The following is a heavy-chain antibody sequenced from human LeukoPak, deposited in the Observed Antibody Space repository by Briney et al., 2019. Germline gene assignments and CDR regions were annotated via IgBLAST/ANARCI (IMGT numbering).Heavy chain of an antibody. D-gene: IGHD3-22*01. CDR2: INPDARTT. Sequence: GGSLRLSCAASGFTFSSYWMHWVRRPLGKGLVWVSHINPDARTTTYADSVKGRFTISRDNAQNTLYLQMNSLRAEDTAVYYCARGFHYYDSSGYPFDYWGQGTLVTVSS. CDR1: GFTFSSYW. J-gene: IGHJ4*02. CDR3: ARGFHYYDSSGYPFDY. V-gene: IGHV3-74*01.